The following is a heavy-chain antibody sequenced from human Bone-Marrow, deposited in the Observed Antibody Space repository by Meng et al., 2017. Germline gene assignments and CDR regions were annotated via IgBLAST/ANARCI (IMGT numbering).Heavy chain of an antibody. CDR2: INPKSGGT. CDR3: ARGYSSGWYRVP. J-gene: IGHJ5*02. Sequence: ASVKVSCKASGYTLTGYYMHWVRQAPGQGLEWMGRINPKSGGTNYAQKFQGRGTMTRDTSISTTYMELSRLRSDGTAVYYCARGYSSGWYRVPWGQGTRVTVSS. CDR1: GYTLTGYY. D-gene: IGHD6-19*01. V-gene: IGHV1-2*06.